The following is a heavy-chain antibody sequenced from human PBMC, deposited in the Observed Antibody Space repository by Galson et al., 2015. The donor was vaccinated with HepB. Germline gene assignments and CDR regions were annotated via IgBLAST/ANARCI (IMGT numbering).Heavy chain of an antibody. CDR3: VRGHTITFGGVFVVPVYFDC. J-gene: IGHJ4*02. CDR2: VNAGNGNT. CDR1: GYTFTDYA. Sequence: CKASGYTFTDYAIHWVRQAPGQGLEWLGWVNAGNGNTKLAQKFQDRVTITSDTSASAAYMDLRNLRSEDTAVYSCVRGHTITFGGVFVVPVYFDCWGQGTLVTVSS. V-gene: IGHV1-3*01. D-gene: IGHD3-16*02.